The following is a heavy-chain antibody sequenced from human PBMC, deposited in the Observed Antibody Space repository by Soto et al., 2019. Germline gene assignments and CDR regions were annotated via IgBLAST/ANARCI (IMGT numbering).Heavy chain of an antibody. J-gene: IGHJ5*02. Sequence: HPGGSLRLSCAASGFTFSSYAMNWVRQAPGKGLEWVSAISGTGSITNYADSVKGRFTISRDNSKNTLYLQMNNLRADDTAVYYCAKDPPGGHPSYWFDHWGQGTLVTVSS. V-gene: IGHV3-23*01. D-gene: IGHD2-15*01. CDR3: AKDPPGGHPSYWFDH. CDR1: GFTFSSYA. CDR2: ISGTGSIT.